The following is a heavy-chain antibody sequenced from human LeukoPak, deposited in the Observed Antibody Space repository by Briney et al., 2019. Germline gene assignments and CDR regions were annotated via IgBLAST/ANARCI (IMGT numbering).Heavy chain of an antibody. Sequence: ASVKVSCKASGYTFTGYYMHWVRQAPGQGLEWMGWISAYNGNTNYAQKLQGRVTMTTDTSTSTAYMELRSLRSDDTAVYYCARQREESYYDYVWGSYRSHFDYWGQGTLVTVSS. J-gene: IGHJ4*02. CDR1: GYTFTGYY. CDR2: ISAYNGNT. D-gene: IGHD3-16*02. CDR3: ARQREESYYDYVWGSYRSHFDY. V-gene: IGHV1-18*04.